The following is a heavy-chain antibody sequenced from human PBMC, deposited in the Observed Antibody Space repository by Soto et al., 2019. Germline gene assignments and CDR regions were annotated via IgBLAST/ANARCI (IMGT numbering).Heavy chain of an antibody. D-gene: IGHD2-15*01. J-gene: IGHJ6*02. Sequence: EVQLLESGGGLVQPGGSLRLSCAASGFTFSSYAMSWVRQAPGKGLEWVSAISGSGGSTYYADSVKGRFTISRDNPKSTLYLQMNSLRAEDTAVYDCAIGLLLRYYYCMDVWGQGTTVTVSS. CDR2: ISGSGGST. V-gene: IGHV3-23*01. CDR3: AIGLLLRYYYCMDV. CDR1: GFTFSSYA.